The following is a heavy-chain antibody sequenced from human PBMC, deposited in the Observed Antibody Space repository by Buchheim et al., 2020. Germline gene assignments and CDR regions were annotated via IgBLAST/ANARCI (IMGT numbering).Heavy chain of an antibody. CDR1: DGSISSYY. CDR3: ARGFDYSPLDY. Sequence: QVQLQESGPGLVKPSETLSLTCTVSDGSISSYYWSWIRQPPGKGLEWIGYIYYTYSRNTHYNHSLKSRLAISVDTSRVQFSLRLSSVTAADTAMYYCARGFDYSPLDYWGQG. D-gene: IGHD4-11*01. J-gene: IGHJ4*02. CDR2: IYYTYSRNT. V-gene: IGHV4-59*01.